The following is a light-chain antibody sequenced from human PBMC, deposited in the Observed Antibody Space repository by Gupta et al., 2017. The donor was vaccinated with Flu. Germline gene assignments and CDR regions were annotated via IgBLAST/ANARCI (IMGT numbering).Light chain of an antibody. J-gene: IGKJ4*01. CDR3: QRRSNWPPEGT. Sequence: EIVLTHSPDTLSLSPGESATLSCSARQSVNTYLAWDQQTPGHAPRLLIYDSSNRTTGIPARFSGSGCGTDFTLTISSLGPEDVAVYYYQRRSNWPPEGTFGGGTNVEI. V-gene: IGKV3-11*01. CDR1: QSVNTY. CDR2: DSS.